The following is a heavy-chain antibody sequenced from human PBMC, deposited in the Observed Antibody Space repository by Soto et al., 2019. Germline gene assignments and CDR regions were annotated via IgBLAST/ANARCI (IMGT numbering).Heavy chain of an antibody. CDR1: GGTFSSYA. V-gene: IGHV1-69*01. CDR2: GIPIFGTA. D-gene: IGHD6-6*01. J-gene: IGHJ6*02. CDR3: ARVSPSDYSGSSMYYYYGMDV. Sequence: QVQLVQSGAEVKKPGSSVKVSCKASGGTFSSYAISWVRQAPGQGLEWMGGGIPIFGTAKYAQKFQGRVTITADESTSTAYMELSSLRSEDTAVYYCARVSPSDYSGSSMYYYYGMDVWGQGTTVTVSS.